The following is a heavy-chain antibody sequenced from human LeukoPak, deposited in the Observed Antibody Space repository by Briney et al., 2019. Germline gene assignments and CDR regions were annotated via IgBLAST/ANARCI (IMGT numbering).Heavy chain of an antibody. CDR2: ISWNSGSI. V-gene: IGHV3-9*01. CDR3: AKDFHFNSGSLDY. D-gene: IGHD1-26*01. J-gene: IGHJ4*02. Sequence: GGSLRLSCAASGFTFDDYAMHWVRQAPGKGLEWVSGISWNSGSIGYADSVKGRFTISRDNAKNSLYLQMNSLRAEDTALYYCAKDFHFNSGSLDYWGQGTLVTVSS. CDR1: GFTFDDYA.